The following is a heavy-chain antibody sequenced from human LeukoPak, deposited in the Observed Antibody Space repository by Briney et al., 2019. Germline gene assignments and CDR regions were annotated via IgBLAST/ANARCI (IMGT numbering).Heavy chain of an antibody. CDR2: IYHSGST. Sequence: SETLSLTCAVSGYSISSGYYWGWIRQPPGKGLEWIGSIYHSGSTYYNPSLKSRVTISVDTSKNQFSLKLSSVTAADTAVYYCAGRSITMVRGVTYNWFDPWGQGTLVTVSS. J-gene: IGHJ5*02. CDR3: AGRSITMVRGVTYNWFDP. D-gene: IGHD3-10*01. CDR1: GYSISSGYY. V-gene: IGHV4-38-2*01.